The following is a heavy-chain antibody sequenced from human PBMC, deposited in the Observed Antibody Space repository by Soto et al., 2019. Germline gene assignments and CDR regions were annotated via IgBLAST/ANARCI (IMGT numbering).Heavy chain of an antibody. J-gene: IGHJ5*02. CDR2: IYYSGRT. CDR1: GGSISSRGYY. V-gene: IGHV4-39*01. Sequence: QLQLQESGPGLAKPSETLSLTCTGSGGSISSRGYYWGWIRQPPGKGLEWIGTIYYSGRTYYDPSLRSRVTIAVDTSKNQFSLKLSSVTAADTAVYDCATSNWFDPWGQGTLVTVSS. CDR3: ATSNWFDP.